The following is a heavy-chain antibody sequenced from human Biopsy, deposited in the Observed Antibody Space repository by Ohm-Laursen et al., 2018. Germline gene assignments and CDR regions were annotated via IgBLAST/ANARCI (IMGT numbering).Heavy chain of an antibody. D-gene: IGHD5-12*01. CDR1: CDSISSGGNY. Sequence: SETLSLTCIVSCDSISSGGNYWSWIRQFPGKGLEWIAYIYHTGSTYYNPSLKSRLSIAVDTSKNQFSVSLRSVTAADTAVYYCARADMVTTIVDYWGQGTLVTVSS. J-gene: IGHJ4*02. V-gene: IGHV4-31*03. CDR3: ARADMVTTIVDY. CDR2: IYHTGST.